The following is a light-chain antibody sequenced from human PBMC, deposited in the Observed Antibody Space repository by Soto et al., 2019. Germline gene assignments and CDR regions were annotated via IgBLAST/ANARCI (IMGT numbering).Light chain of an antibody. CDR1: QDISSW. J-gene: IGKJ5*01. CDR3: QQANSFPIT. V-gene: IGKV1D-12*01. CDR2: DAS. Sequence: DIQMTQSPSSMSSSVGDRVTITCRASQDISSWLAWYQQKPGKAPKLLIYDASTLQSGVPSRFSGSGSGTDFTLTISSLQPEDFATYYCQQANSFPITFGQGTRLEIK.